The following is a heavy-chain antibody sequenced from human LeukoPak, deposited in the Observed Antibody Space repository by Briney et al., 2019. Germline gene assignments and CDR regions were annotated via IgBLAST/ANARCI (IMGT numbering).Heavy chain of an antibody. Sequence: SETLSLTCAVSGYSISSGYYWGWIRQPPGKGLEWIGSIYHSGSTYYDPSLKSRVTISVDTSKNQFSLKLSSVTAADTAVYYCASLDIVRERDFDYWGQGTLVTVSS. CDR1: GYSISSGYY. J-gene: IGHJ4*02. CDR3: ASLDIVRERDFDY. CDR2: IYHSGST. D-gene: IGHD2-2*03. V-gene: IGHV4-38-2*01.